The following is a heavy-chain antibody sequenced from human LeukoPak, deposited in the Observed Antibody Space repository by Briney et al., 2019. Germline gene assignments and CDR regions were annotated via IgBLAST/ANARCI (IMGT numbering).Heavy chain of an antibody. Sequence: SETLSLTCTVSGGSISSSTYYWGWIRQPPGKGLEWIGNLYYSGSTYYNPSLKSRVTISVDTSKSQFSLKLSSVTAADTAVYYCARQAISGYDPPPFDSWGQGTLVTVSS. D-gene: IGHD5-12*01. CDR3: ARQAISGYDPPPFDS. J-gene: IGHJ4*02. CDR2: LYYSGST. V-gene: IGHV4-39*01. CDR1: GGSISSSTYY.